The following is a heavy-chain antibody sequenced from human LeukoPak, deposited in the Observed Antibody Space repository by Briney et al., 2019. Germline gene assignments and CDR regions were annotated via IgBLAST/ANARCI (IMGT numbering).Heavy chain of an antibody. J-gene: IGHJ4*02. V-gene: IGHV4-39*07. D-gene: IGHD3-10*01. CDR2: KYHSGST. CDR3: ARVTLFRGAQIDS. Sequence: PSQTLSLTCTVSGGSISSGDYYWGWIRQPPGKGLEWIASKYHSGSTYYNPSLKSRVTISVDTSKNQFSLKLTSVTAADTAVYYCARVTLFRGAQIDSWGQGTLVTVSS. CDR1: GGSISSGDYY.